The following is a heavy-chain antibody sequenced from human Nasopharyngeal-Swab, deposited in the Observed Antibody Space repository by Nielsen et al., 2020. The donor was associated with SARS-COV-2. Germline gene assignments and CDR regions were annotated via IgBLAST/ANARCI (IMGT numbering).Heavy chain of an antibody. CDR2: INHSGST. J-gene: IGHJ4*02. Sequence: IRQRPGKGLEWIGEINHSGSTNYNPSLKSRVTISVDTSKNQFSLKLSSVTAADTAMYYCARGIRPGPRATRGRYFDYWGQGTLVTVSS. CDR3: ARGIRPGPRATRGRYFDY. D-gene: IGHD1-26*01. V-gene: IGHV4-34*01.